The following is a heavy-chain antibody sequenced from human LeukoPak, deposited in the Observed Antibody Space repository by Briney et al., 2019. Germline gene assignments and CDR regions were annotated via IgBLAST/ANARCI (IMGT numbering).Heavy chain of an antibody. CDR3: AKDDQRYCSSTSCDRERYFDY. CDR1: GFTFSSYG. CDR2: IRYDGSNK. J-gene: IGHJ4*02. D-gene: IGHD2-2*01. V-gene: IGHV3-30*02. Sequence: QPGGSLRLSCAASGFTFSSYGMHWVRQAPGKGLEWVAFIRYDGSNKYYADSVKGRFTISRDNSKNTLYLQMNSLRAEDTAVYYCAKDDQRYCSSTSCDRERYFDYWGQGTLVTVSS.